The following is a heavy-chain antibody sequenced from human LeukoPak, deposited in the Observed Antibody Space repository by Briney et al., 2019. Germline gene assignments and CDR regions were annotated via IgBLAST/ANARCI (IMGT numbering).Heavy chain of an antibody. V-gene: IGHV3-30-3*01. J-gene: IGHJ4*02. Sequence: GGSLRLSCAASGFTFSSYAMHWVRQAPGKGLEWVAVISYDGSNKYYADSVKGRFTISRDNSKNTLYLQMNSLRVEDTAFYYCARDLSTKYTFDYWGQGALVTVSS. CDR3: ARDLSTKYTFDY. CDR2: ISYDGSNK. D-gene: IGHD1-1*01. CDR1: GFTFSSYA.